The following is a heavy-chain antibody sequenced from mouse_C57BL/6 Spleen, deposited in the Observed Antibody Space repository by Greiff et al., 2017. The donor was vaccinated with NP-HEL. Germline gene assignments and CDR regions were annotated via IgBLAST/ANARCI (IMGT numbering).Heavy chain of an antibody. Sequence: EVQLQQSGPELVKPGASVKISCKASGYTFTDYYMNWVKQSHGKSLEWIGDINPNNGGTSYNQKFKGKATLTVDKSSSTAYMELRSLTSEDSAVYYCAIITTVVDYAMDYWGQGTSVTVSS. CDR3: AIITTVVDYAMDY. V-gene: IGHV1-26*01. CDR1: GYTFTDYY. J-gene: IGHJ4*01. D-gene: IGHD1-1*01. CDR2: INPNNGGT.